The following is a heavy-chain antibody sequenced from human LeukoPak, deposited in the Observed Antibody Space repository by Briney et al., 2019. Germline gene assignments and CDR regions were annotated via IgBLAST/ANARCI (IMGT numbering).Heavy chain of an antibody. CDR1: GFTVSSNY. CDR3: ARDSGYCTNGVCWDAWFDP. V-gene: IGHV3-66*01. J-gene: IGHJ5*02. CDR2: IYSAGGT. Sequence: GGSLRLSCAASGFTVSSNYMSWVRQAPGKGVEWGSVIYSAGGTHYADSVKGRFTISRDNCKNTLYLQTNSLRAEDTAVYYCARDSGYCTNGVCWDAWFDPWGQGTMVTVSS. D-gene: IGHD2-8*01.